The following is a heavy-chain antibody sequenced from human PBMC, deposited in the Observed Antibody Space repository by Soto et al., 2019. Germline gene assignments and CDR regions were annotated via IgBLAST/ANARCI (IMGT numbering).Heavy chain of an antibody. CDR2: IYYSGST. Sequence: QVQLQESGPGLVKPSETLSLTSTVSGGSISSYYWSWIRQPPGKGLEWIGYIYYSGSTNYNPSLKSRVTIAVDTAKNQFSLKLSSVTAADTAVYYCARDLEASAAFDIWGQGTMVTVSS. J-gene: IGHJ3*02. CDR1: GGSISSYY. D-gene: IGHD3-3*01. CDR3: ARDLEASAAFDI. V-gene: IGHV4-59*01.